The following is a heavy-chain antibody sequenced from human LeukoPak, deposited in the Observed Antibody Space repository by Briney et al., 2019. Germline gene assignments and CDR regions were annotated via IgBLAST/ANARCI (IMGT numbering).Heavy chain of an antibody. CDR1: GGSINSGSYY. V-gene: IGHV4-61*02. CDR3: ARRLAGATTFLDV. D-gene: IGHD1-26*01. CDR2: IYTSGST. Sequence: SQTLSLTCTVSGGSINSGSYYWIWIRQPAGKGLEWIGRIYTSGSTNYNVSLKSRVTMSMDTSKNQFSLKLSSVTAADTAVYYCARRLAGATTFLDVWGQGTLVTVSS. J-gene: IGHJ3*01.